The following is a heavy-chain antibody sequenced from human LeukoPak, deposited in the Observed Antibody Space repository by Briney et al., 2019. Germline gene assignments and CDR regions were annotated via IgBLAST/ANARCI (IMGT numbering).Heavy chain of an antibody. CDR3: ARENDQGFDY. V-gene: IGHV3-23*01. D-gene: IGHD3-16*01. CDR2: ISGSGGST. CDR1: GFTFSTYW. J-gene: IGHJ4*02. Sequence: GGSLRLSCSASGFTFSTYWMSWVRQAPGKGLEWVSAISGSGGSTYYADSVKGRFTISRDTSKNTLYLQMNSLRPEDTAVYYCARENDQGFDYWGQGTLVTVSS.